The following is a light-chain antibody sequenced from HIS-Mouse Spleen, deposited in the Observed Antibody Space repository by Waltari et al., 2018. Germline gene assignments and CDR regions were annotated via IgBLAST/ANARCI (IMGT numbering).Light chain of an antibody. Sequence: SYVLTQPPSVSVAPGQTARITWGGKHIGSNSVNWYQQKPGQAPVLVVYDDSDRPSGIPERFSGSNSGNTATLTISRVEAGDEADYYCQVWDSSSDHRVFGGGTKLTVL. CDR1: HIGSNS. CDR3: QVWDSSSDHRV. V-gene: IGLV3-21*02. J-gene: IGLJ3*02. CDR2: DDS.